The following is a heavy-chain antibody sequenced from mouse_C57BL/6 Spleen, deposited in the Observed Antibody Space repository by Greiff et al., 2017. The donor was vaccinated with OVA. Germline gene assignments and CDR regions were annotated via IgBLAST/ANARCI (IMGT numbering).Heavy chain of an antibody. CDR3: ARRENYREFAY. CDR2: IYPGSGNT. D-gene: IGHD2-14*01. V-gene: IGHV1-76*01. Sequence: VQLQQSGAELVRPGASVKLSCKASGYTFTDYYINWVKQRPGQGLEWIARIYPGSGNTYYNEKFKGKATLTAEKSSSTAYMQLSSLTSEDSAVYFCARRENYREFAYWGQGTLVTVSA. J-gene: IGHJ3*01. CDR1: GYTFTDYY.